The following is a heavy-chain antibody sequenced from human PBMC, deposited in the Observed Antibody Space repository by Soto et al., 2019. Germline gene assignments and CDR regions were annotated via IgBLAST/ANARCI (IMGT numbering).Heavy chain of an antibody. CDR2: ISAHNGNT. Sequence: QVHLVQSGAEVKKPGASVKVSCQGSGYAFTTYGITWVRQAPGQGLEWMGWISAHNGNTNNAQKLQGRVTVTRDTSTSAAYMELRSRRYDDTAVYYCARGRYGDYWGQGALVTVSS. CDR3: ARGRYGDY. D-gene: IGHD1-1*01. V-gene: IGHV1-18*01. J-gene: IGHJ4*02. CDR1: GYAFTTYG.